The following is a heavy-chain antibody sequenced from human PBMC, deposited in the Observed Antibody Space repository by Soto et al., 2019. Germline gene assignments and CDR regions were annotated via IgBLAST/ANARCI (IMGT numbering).Heavy chain of an antibody. CDR1: GYTFTSYA. J-gene: IGHJ6*02. D-gene: IGHD4-17*01. CDR3: ARTVGYYYGMDV. V-gene: IGHV1-3*01. Sequence: QVQLVQSGAEVKKPGASVKVSCKASGYTFTSYAMHWVRQAPGQRLEWMGWSNAGNGNTKYSQKFKGRVPITRDTSAGTAYMELSSLRSEDTAVYSCARTVGYYYGMDVWGQGTTVTVSS. CDR2: SNAGNGNT.